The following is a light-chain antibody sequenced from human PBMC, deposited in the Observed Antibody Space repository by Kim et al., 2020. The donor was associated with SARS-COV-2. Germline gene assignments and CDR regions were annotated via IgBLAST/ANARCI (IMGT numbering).Light chain of an antibody. CDR3: QQFGSSPRT. CDR2: STS. CDR1: QSISTSY. Sequence: EIVLTQSPGTLSLSTGDRATLSCRASQSISTSYLAWYQQRPGQAPRLLIYSTSSRATDIPNRFSGSGSGTDFTLTISRLEPEDFAVYYCQQFGSSPRTFGQGTKLEI. V-gene: IGKV3-20*01. J-gene: IGKJ2*01.